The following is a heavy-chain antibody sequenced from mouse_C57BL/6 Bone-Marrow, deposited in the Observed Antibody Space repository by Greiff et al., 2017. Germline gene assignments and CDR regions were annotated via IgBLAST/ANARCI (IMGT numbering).Heavy chain of an antibody. Sequence: VQLQQPGAELVRPGASVQLSCKASGFNINDDYMHWVKQRPEHGLEWIGWIDPENGDTEYDSKFQGKATITVDTSSNTAYLQLSSLTSEDAAVYFCTREYDCSHWDFDVWGTGTTVTVSS. J-gene: IGHJ1*03. D-gene: IGHD1-1*01. V-gene: IGHV14-4*01. CDR2: IDPENGDT. CDR3: TREYDCSHWDFDV. CDR1: GFNINDDY.